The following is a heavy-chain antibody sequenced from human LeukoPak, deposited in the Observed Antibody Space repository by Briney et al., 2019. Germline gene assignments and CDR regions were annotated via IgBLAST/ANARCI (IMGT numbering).Heavy chain of an antibody. J-gene: IGHJ3*02. V-gene: IGHV3-30*01. CDR2: ISYDGSNK. CDR3: ARGPGPIAGAKNPFDI. Sequence: GRYLTLYCAACGFTFRAYAMHGPRQAPGKGLEWVAVISYDGSNKYYADSVKGRFTISGDKSKDTLYLQMNSLRPEDTAVYYCARGPGPIAGAKNPFDIWGQGTMVTVSS. D-gene: IGHD1-26*01. CDR1: GFTFRAYA.